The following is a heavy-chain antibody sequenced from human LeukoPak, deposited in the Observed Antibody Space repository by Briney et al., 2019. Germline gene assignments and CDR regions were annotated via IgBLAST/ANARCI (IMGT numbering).Heavy chain of an antibody. V-gene: IGHV3-23*01. CDR3: AKCPTGYTKTFDS. J-gene: IGHJ4*02. D-gene: IGHD6-13*01. CDR2: ISGSGSKT. CDR1: GFTVSSYA. Sequence: QPGGSLRLSCAASGFTVSSYAMSWVRQAPGQVLEWVSAISGSGSKTYCADSVKGRFTISRDNSKNTLYLQMNSLRAEDTAVYYCAKCPTGYTKTFDSWGQGTLVTVSS.